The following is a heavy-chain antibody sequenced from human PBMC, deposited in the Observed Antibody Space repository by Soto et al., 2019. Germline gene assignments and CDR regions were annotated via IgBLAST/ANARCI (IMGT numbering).Heavy chain of an antibody. CDR2: ISGSGGST. D-gene: IGHD6-6*01. CDR3: AKDQSIKAARPGPARTYYYGMDV. J-gene: IGHJ6*02. V-gene: IGHV3-23*01. CDR1: GFTFSSYA. Sequence: GGSLRLSCAASGFTFSSYAMSWVRQAPGKGLEWVSAISGSGGSTYYADSVKGRFTISRDNSKNTLYLQMNSLRAEDTAVYYCAKDQSIKAARPGPARTYYYGMDVWGQGTTVTVSS.